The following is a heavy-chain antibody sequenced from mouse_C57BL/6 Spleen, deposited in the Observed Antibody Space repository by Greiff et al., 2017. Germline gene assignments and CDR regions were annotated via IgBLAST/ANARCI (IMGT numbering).Heavy chain of an antibody. CDR1: GYTFTSYW. J-gene: IGHJ4*01. CDR3: ASNYYGSSSYAMDY. V-gene: IGHV1-55*01. Sequence: QVQLQQPGAELVKPGASVKMSCKASGYTFTSYWITWVKQRPGQGLEWIGDIYPGSGSTNYNEKFKSKATLTVDTSSSTAYMQLSSLTSEDSAVDYCASNYYGSSSYAMDYWGQGTSVTVSS. D-gene: IGHD1-1*01. CDR2: IYPGSGST.